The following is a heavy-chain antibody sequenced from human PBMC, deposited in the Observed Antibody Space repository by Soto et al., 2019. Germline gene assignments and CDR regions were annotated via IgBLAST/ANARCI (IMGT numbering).Heavy chain of an antibody. V-gene: IGHV1-24*01. D-gene: IGHD2-21*01. CDR3: ARGYSLHAFDI. CDR2: FDPEDGET. J-gene: IGHJ3*02. Sequence: ASVKVSCKVSGYTLTELSMHWVRQAPGKGLEWMGGFDPEDGETIYAQKFQGRVTMTRDTSTSTVYMELSSLRSEDTAVYYCARGYSLHAFDIWGQGTMVTVS. CDR1: GYTLTELS.